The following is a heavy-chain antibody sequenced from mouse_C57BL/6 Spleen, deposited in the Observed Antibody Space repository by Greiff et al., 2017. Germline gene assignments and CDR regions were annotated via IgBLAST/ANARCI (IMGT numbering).Heavy chain of an antibody. Sequence: QVQLQQSGAELVRPGASVTLSCKASGYTFTDYEMPWVKQTPVHGLEWIGAIDPETGGTAYNQKFKGKAILTADKSSSTAYMELRSLTSEDSAVYCWTRPRSSGYETWCAYWGQGTLVTVSA. D-gene: IGHD3-2*02. J-gene: IGHJ3*01. CDR1: GYTFTDYE. CDR3: TRPRSSGYETWCAY. V-gene: IGHV1-15*01. CDR2: IDPETGGT.